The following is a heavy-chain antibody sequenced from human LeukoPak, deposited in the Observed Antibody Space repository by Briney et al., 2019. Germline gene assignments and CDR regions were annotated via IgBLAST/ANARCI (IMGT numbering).Heavy chain of an antibody. Sequence: PGGSLRLSCAASEFTFSDYYMSWIRQAPGKGLEWVSYISYSGDTIYYPDSVKGRFTVSRDNAKNSLYLQMNSLRAEDTAVYYCARLGIITAAGSNDYWGQGTLVTVSS. CDR1: EFTFSDYY. CDR3: ARLGIITAAGSNDY. D-gene: IGHD6-13*01. V-gene: IGHV3-11*01. CDR2: ISYSGDTI. J-gene: IGHJ4*02.